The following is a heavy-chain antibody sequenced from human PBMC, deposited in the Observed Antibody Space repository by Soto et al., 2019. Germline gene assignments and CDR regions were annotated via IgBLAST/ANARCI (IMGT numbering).Heavy chain of an antibody. D-gene: IGHD6-19*01. J-gene: IGHJ6*03. CDR1: GGSFSGYY. CDR3: ARAIRKWIAVGFYYYMDV. CDR2: IYHSGST. V-gene: IGHV4-34*01. Sequence: SETLSLTCAVYGGSFSGYYLSWIRQPPGKGLEWIGEIYHSGSTNYNPSLKSRVTISVDKSKNQFSLKLSSVTAADTAVYYCARAIRKWIAVGFYYYMDVWGKGTTVTVSS.